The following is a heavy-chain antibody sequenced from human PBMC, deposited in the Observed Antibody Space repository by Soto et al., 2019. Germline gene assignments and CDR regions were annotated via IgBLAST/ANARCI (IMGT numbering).Heavy chain of an antibody. J-gene: IGHJ4*02. CDR3: ARVVKGGSFNFDY. CDR2: INPNSGGT. CDR1: GYTFTGYY. D-gene: IGHD1-26*01. V-gene: IGHV1-2*02. Sequence: ASVKVSCKASGYTFTGYYMHWVRQAPGQGLEWMGWINPNSGGTNYAQKFQGRVTMNRDTYISTAYMELSRMRYDDTGVYYCARVVKGGSFNFDYWGQGKLVTVSS.